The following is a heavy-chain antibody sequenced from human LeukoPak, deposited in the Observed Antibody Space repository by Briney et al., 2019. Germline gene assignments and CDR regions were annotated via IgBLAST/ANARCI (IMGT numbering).Heavy chain of an antibody. J-gene: IGHJ6*02. CDR2: IYYSGST. CDR1: GGSISSSDYY. V-gene: IGHV4-39*01. CDR3: ARQHYYYGMDV. Sequence: SETLSLTCTVSGGSISSSDYYRGWIRQPPGKGLEWIGSIYYSGSTYCIPSLKSRVTISVDTSKHQFSLRLSSVTAADTAIYYCARQHYYYGMDVWGQGTTVTVSS.